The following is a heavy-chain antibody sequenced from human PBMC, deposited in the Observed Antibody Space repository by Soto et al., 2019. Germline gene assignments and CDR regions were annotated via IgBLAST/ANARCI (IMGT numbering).Heavy chain of an antibody. Sequence: EVQLVESGGGLVQPGGSLRLSCAASGVTFSSYSMNWVRQAPGKGLEWVSYISSRSSTIYYADYVKGRFTISRDKAKTSLYLQMNSLIAEDTAVYYWERPSDAGRDEYGDHEELDYYYYYMEVLGKGTTVTDSS. V-gene: IGHV3-48*01. J-gene: IGHJ6*03. D-gene: IGHD4-17*01. CDR2: ISSRSSTI. CDR1: GVTFSSYS. CDR3: ERPSDAGRDEYGDHEELDYYYYYMEV.